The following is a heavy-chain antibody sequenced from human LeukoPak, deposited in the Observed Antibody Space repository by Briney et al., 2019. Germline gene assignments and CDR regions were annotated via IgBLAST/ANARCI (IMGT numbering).Heavy chain of an antibody. D-gene: IGHD4-17*01. J-gene: IGHJ4*02. CDR2: IYYGGNT. Sequence: SETLSLTCTVSGASISSYFWSWIRQPPGRGLEWIAYIYYGGNTRYNPSLKSRVTISEDTPNSQFSLRLNSVTAADTAVYYCARTVRGDYVDFWGQGTLVTVSS. CDR1: GASISSYF. CDR3: ARTVRGDYVDF. V-gene: IGHV4-59*01.